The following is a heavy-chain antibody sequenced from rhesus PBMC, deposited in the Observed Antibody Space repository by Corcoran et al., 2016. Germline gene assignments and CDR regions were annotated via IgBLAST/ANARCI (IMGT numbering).Heavy chain of an antibody. CDR2: ISGSSGST. Sequence: QVQLQESGTGLVKPSETMSLTCAVTGGSVSRSNWWSWIRQPPGKGLEWIGYISGSSGSTYYNPSLKSRVTISTDTSKNQFSLRLSSVTAADTAVYYCASGPANFDYWGQGVLVTVSS. D-gene: IGHD6-19*01. CDR1: GGSVSRSNW. CDR3: ASGPANFDY. J-gene: IGHJ4*01. V-gene: IGHV4-65*01.